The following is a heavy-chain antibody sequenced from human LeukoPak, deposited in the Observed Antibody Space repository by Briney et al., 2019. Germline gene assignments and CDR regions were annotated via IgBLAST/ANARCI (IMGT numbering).Heavy chain of an antibody. CDR1: GFTFSTYS. CDR2: ISTSSGTM. Sequence: PGGSLRLFCAASGFTFSTYSMNWVRQAPGKGLEWVSYISTSSGTMYYADSVKGRFTISRDNAQYSLYLQMNSLTAEDTAVYYCAREGSAADDFDYWGQGTLVTVSS. J-gene: IGHJ4*02. V-gene: IGHV3-48*04. D-gene: IGHD2-2*01. CDR3: AREGSAADDFDY.